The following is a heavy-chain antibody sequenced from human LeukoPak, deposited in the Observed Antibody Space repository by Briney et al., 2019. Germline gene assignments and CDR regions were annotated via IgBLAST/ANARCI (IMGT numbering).Heavy chain of an antibody. CDR1: GGSISSGGYY. Sequence: PSEALSLTCTVSGGSISSGGYYWSWIRQPPGKGLEWIGYIYHSGSTYYNPSLKSRVTISVDRSKNQFSLKLSSVTAADTAVYYCAREEWELGYYFDYWGQGTLVTVSS. J-gene: IGHJ4*02. D-gene: IGHD1-26*01. V-gene: IGHV4-30-2*01. CDR2: IYHSGST. CDR3: AREEWELGYYFDY.